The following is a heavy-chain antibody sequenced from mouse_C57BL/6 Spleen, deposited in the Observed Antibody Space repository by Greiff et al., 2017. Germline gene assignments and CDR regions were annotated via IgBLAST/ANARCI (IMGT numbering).Heavy chain of an antibody. Sequence: QVQLQQSWAELVRPGASVTLSCKASGYTFTDYEMHWVKQTPVHGLEWIGAIDPETGGTAYNQKFKGKAILTADKSSSTPYLELRSLTSEDSAVYYYTVTVTDYAMDYWGQGTSVTVSS. CDR3: TVTVTDYAMDY. V-gene: IGHV1-15*01. CDR1: GYTFTDYE. D-gene: IGHD4-1*01. J-gene: IGHJ4*01. CDR2: IDPETGGT.